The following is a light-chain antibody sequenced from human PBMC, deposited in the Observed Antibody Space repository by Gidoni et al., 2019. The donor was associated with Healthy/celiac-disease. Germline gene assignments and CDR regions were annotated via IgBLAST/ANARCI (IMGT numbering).Light chain of an antibody. V-gene: IGLV2-14*03. CDR3: SSYTSSSTF. CDR2: DVS. J-gene: IGLJ2*01. CDR1: SSDVGGYNY. Sequence: QSALTQPASVSGSPGQSITISCTGTSSDVGGYNYVSWYQQHPGKASKLMIYDVSNRPSGVSNRFSGSKSGNTASLTISGLQAEDEADYYCSSYTSSSTFFGGGTKLTVL.